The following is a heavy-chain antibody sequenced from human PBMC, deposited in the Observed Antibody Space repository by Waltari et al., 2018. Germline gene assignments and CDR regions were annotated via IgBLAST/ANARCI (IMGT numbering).Heavy chain of an antibody. J-gene: IGHJ2*01. CDR2: ISGSGGST. D-gene: IGHD6-6*01. Sequence: EVQLLESGGGLVQPGGSLRLSCAASGFTFSSYAMSWVRHAPGKGLEWVPAISGSGGSTYYADSVEGRFTISRDNSKNTLYLQMNSLRAEDTAVYYCAKCGGAARPSYWYFDLWGRGTLVTVSS. V-gene: IGHV3-23*01. CDR3: AKCGGAARPSYWYFDL. CDR1: GFTFSSYA.